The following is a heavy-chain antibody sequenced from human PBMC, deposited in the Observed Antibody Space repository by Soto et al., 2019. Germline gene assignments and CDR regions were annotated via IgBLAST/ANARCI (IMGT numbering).Heavy chain of an antibody. CDR2: IYWDDDK. CDR3: AHVLVVVANYGMDV. V-gene: IGHV2-5*02. Sequence: QITLKESGPTLVKPTQTLTLTCTFSGFSLSTSGVGVGWIRQPPGKALEWLALIYWDDDKRYSPSLTSRLTIPKDTSKNQVVHTMTNMDPVDTATYYCAHVLVVVANYGMDVWGQGTTVTVSS. D-gene: IGHD2-15*01. J-gene: IGHJ6*02. CDR1: GFSLSTSGVG.